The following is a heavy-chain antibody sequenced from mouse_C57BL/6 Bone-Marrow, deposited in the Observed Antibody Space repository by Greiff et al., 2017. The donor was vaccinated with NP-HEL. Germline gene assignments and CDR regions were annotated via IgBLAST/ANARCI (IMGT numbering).Heavy chain of an antibody. D-gene: IGHD1-1*01. V-gene: IGHV1-72*01. CDR3: ARIGVITTVDWYFDV. J-gene: IGHJ1*03. CDR2: IDPNSGGT. CDR1: GYTFTSYW. Sequence: QVQLQQPGAELVKPGASVKLSCKASGYTFTSYWMHWVKQRPGRGLEWIGRIDPNSGGTTYNEKFKSKATLTVDKPSSTAYMQLSSLPAEDSAVYYCARIGVITTVDWYFDVWGTGTTVTVSS.